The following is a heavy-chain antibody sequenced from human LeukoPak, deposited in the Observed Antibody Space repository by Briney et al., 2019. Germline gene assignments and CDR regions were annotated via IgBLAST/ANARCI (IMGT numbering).Heavy chain of an antibody. J-gene: IGHJ4*02. CDR2: IIPIFGTA. V-gene: IGHV1-69*13. CDR1: GGTFSSYA. Sequence: GASVKVSCKASGGTFSSYAISWVRQAPGQGLEWMGGIIPIFGTANYAQKFQGRVTITADESTSTAYMELSSLRSEDTAVYYCARGRVRVAVAGPHYFDYWGQGTLVTVSS. CDR3: ARGRVRVAVAGPHYFDY. D-gene: IGHD6-19*01.